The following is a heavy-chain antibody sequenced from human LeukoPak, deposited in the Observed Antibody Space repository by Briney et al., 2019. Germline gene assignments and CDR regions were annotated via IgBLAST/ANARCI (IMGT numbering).Heavy chain of an antibody. CDR1: GVTFSSYS. CDR2: ISSSSSTI. Sequence: GGSLRLSCSASGVTFSSYSMNWVRQAPDKELEWVSYISSSSSTIYYADSVKGRFTISRDHAQKSLYLKLNSLRAEDTAVYYCARDQYYYDSRGYYYYFDYWGQGTLITVSS. V-gene: IGHV3-48*04. CDR3: ARDQYYYDSRGYYYYFDY. D-gene: IGHD3-22*01. J-gene: IGHJ4*02.